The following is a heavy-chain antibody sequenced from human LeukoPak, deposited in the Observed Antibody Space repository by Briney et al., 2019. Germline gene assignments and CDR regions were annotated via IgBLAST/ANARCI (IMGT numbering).Heavy chain of an antibody. V-gene: IGHV3-66*01. CDR3: ARDGSPRDTMIVVVTREGFDY. J-gene: IGHJ4*02. CDR2: IYSGGST. D-gene: IGHD3-22*01. Sequence: GGSLRLSCAASGFTVSSNYMSWVRQAPGKGLEWVSVIYSGGSTYYADSVKGRFTISRDNSKNTLYLQMNSLRAEDTAVYYCARDGSPRDTMIVVVTREGFDYWGQGTLVTVSS. CDR1: GFTVSSNY.